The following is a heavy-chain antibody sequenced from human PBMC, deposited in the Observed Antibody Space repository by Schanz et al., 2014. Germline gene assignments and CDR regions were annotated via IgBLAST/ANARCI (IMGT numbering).Heavy chain of an antibody. J-gene: IGHJ4*02. CDR3: AKGRGSWGYFFDY. V-gene: IGHV3-23*04. CDR2: ISGSGGST. D-gene: IGHD6-13*01. Sequence: EVQLVESGGVVAQPGGSLRLSCAASGFTFSSYAMSWVRQAPGKGLEWVSAISGSGGSTYYADSVKGRFTISRDNSKNTLYLQMNSLRAEDTAVYYCAKGRGSWGYFFDYWGQGTLVTVSS. CDR1: GFTFSSYA.